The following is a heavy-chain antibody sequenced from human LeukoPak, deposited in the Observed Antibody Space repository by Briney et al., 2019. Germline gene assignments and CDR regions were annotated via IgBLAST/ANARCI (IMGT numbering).Heavy chain of an antibody. J-gene: IGHJ4*02. CDR1: GFTFSSYA. CDR2: ISYDGSNK. D-gene: IGHD6-19*01. V-gene: IGHV3-30-3*01. Sequence: GGSLRLSCAASGFTFSSYAMHWVRQAPGKGLEWVAVISYDGSNKYYADSVKGRFTISRDNSKNTLYLQMNSLRAEDTAVYYCARGPRKLSSGRGNYFDYWGQGTLFTVSS. CDR3: ARGPRKLSSGRGNYFDY.